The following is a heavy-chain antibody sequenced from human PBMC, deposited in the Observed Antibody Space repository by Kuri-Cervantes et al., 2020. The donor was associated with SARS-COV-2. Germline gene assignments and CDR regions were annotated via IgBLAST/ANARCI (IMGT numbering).Heavy chain of an antibody. CDR3: ARLGYCSSTSCYNRAFDI. CDR1: GYSFTSYW. D-gene: IGHD2-2*02. V-gene: IGHV5-51*01. CDR2: IYPGDSDT. Sequence: GGSLRLSCKGSGYSFTSYWIGWVRQMPGKGLEWMGIIYPGDSDTRYSPSFQGQVTISAAKSISAAYLQWSRLKASDTAMYYCARLGYCSSTSCYNRAFDIWGQGTMVTVSS. J-gene: IGHJ3*02.